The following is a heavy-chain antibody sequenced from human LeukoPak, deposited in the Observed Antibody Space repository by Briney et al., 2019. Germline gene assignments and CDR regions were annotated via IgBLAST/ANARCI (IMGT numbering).Heavy chain of an antibody. CDR1: GFTFSSYA. V-gene: IGHV3-23*01. Sequence: GGSLRLPCAASGFTFSSYAMSWVRQAPGKGLEWVSVISGSGGSTYYADSVKGRFTISRDNSKNTLYLQMNSLRAEDTAVYYCAKEIYGDATRARFQHWGQGTLLTVSS. D-gene: IGHD4-17*01. CDR2: ISGSGGST. CDR3: AKEIYGDATRARFQH. J-gene: IGHJ1*01.